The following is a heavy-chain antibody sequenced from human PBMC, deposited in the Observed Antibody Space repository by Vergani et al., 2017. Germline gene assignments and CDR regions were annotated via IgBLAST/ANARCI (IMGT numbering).Heavy chain of an antibody. Sequence: QLQLQESGPGLVKPSETLSLTCTVSGGSISSSGYYWGWIRQPPGKGLEWIGSIYYSGSTYYNPSLKSRVTISVDTSKNQFSLKLSSVTAADTAVYYCARWIAAAGIYFDYWGQGTLVTVSS. CDR2: IYYSGST. J-gene: IGHJ4*02. CDR3: ARWIAAAGIYFDY. CDR1: GGSISSSGYY. D-gene: IGHD6-13*01. V-gene: IGHV4-39*01.